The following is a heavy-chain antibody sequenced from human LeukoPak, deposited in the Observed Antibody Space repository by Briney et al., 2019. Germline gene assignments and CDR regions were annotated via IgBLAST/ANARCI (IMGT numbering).Heavy chain of an antibody. Sequence: ASVKVSCKASGYTFTSYYMHWVRQAPGQGLEWMGGIIPIFGTANYAQKFQGRVTITADESTSTAYMELSSLRSEDTAVYYCASTNDYGDVYYFDYWGQGTLVTVSS. CDR2: IIPIFGTA. CDR1: GYTFTSYY. V-gene: IGHV1-69*13. CDR3: ASTNDYGDVYYFDY. J-gene: IGHJ4*02. D-gene: IGHD4-17*01.